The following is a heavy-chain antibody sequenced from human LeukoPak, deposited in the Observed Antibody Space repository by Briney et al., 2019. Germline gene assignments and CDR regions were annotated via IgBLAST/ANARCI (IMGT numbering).Heavy chain of an antibody. CDR2: IIPILGIA. D-gene: IGHD3-22*01. V-gene: IGHV1-69*04. Sequence: SVKVSCKASGGTFSSYAISWVRQAPGQGLEWMGRIIPILGIANYAQKFQGRVTITADKSTSTAYMELSSLGSEDTAVYYCARDEEVSGCYYWGQGTLVTVSS. J-gene: IGHJ4*02. CDR1: GGTFSSYA. CDR3: ARDEEVSGCYY.